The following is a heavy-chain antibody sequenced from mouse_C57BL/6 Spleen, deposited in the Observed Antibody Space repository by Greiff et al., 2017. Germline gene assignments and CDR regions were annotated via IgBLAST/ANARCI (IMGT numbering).Heavy chain of an antibody. D-gene: IGHD1-1*01. CDR1: GYSFTDYN. Sequence: EVQVVESGPELVKPGASVKISCKASGYSFTDYNMNWVKQSNGKSLEWIGVINPNYGTTSYNQKFKGKATLTVDQSSSTAYMQLNSLTSEDSAVYYCARDYYGSSYVGYFDVWGTGTTVTVSS. CDR3: ARDYYGSSYVGYFDV. V-gene: IGHV1-39*01. J-gene: IGHJ1*03. CDR2: INPNYGTT.